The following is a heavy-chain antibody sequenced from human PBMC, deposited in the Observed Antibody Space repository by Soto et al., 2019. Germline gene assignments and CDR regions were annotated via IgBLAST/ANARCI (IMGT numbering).Heavy chain of an antibody. CDR1: GFTFSSYA. V-gene: IGHV3-23*01. D-gene: IGHD2-2*01. J-gene: IGHJ6*03. CDR3: AKRADIVVVPAAMAYYYMDV. CDR2: ISGSGGST. Sequence: HPGGSLRLSCAASGFTFSSYAMSWVRQAPGKGLEWVSAISGSGGSTYYADSVKGRFTISRDNSKNTLYLQMNSLRAEDTAVYYCAKRADIVVVPAAMAYYYMDVWGKGTTVTVSS.